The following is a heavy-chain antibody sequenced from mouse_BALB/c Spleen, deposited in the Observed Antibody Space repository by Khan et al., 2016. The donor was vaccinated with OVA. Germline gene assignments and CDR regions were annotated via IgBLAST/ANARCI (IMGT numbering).Heavy chain of an antibody. J-gene: IGHJ3*01. Sequence: IQLVQSGAELVRPGALVKLSCKASGFNIKDYYIHWVKQRPEQGLEWIEWIDPENGNTIYDPKFQGKANITADTSSNTAYLHFSSLTSEDTAVYYCARAGYSPWFAYWGQGTLVTVSA. V-gene: IGHV14-1*02. CDR3: ARAGYSPWFAY. CDR1: GFNIKDYY. CDR2: IDPENGNT. D-gene: IGHD2-3*01.